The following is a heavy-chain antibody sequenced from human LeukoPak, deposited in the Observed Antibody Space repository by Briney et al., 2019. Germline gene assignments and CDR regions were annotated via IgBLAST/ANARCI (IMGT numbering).Heavy chain of an antibody. Sequence: SETLSLTCTVSGYSISSGYYWGWIRQPPGKGLEWIGSIYHSGSTYYNPSLKSRVTTSVDTSKNQFSLKLSSVTAADTAVYYCARQYYDFWSGYSNFDYWGQGTLVTVSS. V-gene: IGHV4-38-2*02. CDR3: ARQYYDFWSGYSNFDY. CDR1: GYSISSGYY. J-gene: IGHJ4*02. CDR2: IYHSGST. D-gene: IGHD3-3*01.